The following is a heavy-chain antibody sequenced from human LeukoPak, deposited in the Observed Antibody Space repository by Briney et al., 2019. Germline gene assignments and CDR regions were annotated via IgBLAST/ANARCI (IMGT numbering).Heavy chain of an antibody. Sequence: GGSLRLSCAASGFTFSIFAMSWVRQAPGKGLEWVSTISGSGGSTHYADSMKGRFTISRDNAKNSLYLQMNSLRAEDTVVYYCARDQWLQSDYYMDVWGKGTTVTVSS. V-gene: IGHV3-23*01. CDR3: ARDQWLQSDYYMDV. J-gene: IGHJ6*03. D-gene: IGHD5-18*01. CDR1: GFTFSIFA. CDR2: ISGSGGST.